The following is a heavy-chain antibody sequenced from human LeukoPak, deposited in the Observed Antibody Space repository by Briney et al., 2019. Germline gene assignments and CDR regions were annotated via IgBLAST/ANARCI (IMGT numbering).Heavy chain of an antibody. V-gene: IGHV3-23*01. CDR1: GFTFSSYA. CDR2: ISVSGGST. Sequence: GGSLRLSCAVSGFTFSSYAMSWVRQAPGKGLEWVSVISVSGGSTYYADSVKGRFTISRDNSKNTLYLQMNSLRAKDTAVYYCAKDSIPALVYSGSYTYYFDFWGQGTLVTVSS. D-gene: IGHD1-26*01. CDR3: AKDSIPALVYSGSYTYYFDF. J-gene: IGHJ4*02.